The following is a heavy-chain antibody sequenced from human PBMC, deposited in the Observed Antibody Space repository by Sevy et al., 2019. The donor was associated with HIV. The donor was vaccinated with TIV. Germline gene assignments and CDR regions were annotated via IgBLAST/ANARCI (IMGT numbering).Heavy chain of an antibody. D-gene: IGHD6-19*01. J-gene: IGHJ4*02. CDR1: GFRFSNFW. CDR3: AKIGKRGWDFDS. Sequence: GGSLRLSCAASGFRFSNFWMSWVRRAPGKGLEWVANINEDGAVKDYADSVKGRFIISRDTANDSLYVQMFSLRAEDTAVYYCAKIGKRGWDFDSWGQGTRVTVSS. CDR2: INEDGAVK. V-gene: IGHV3-7*01.